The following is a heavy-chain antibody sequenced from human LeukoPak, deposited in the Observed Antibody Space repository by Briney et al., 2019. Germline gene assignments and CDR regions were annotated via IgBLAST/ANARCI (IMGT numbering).Heavy chain of an antibody. J-gene: IGHJ5*02. CDR3: ARAPSSYYDTWFDP. CDR1: GFTFGSYA. V-gene: IGHV3-30-3*01. Sequence: GGSLRLSCAASGFTFGSYAMHWVRQAPGKGLEWVAVISYDGSNKFYADSVKGRFTVSRDNSKNTLDLQMSSLRAEDTAVYYCARAPSSYYDTWFDPWGQGTLVTVSS. D-gene: IGHD3-22*01. CDR2: ISYDGSNK.